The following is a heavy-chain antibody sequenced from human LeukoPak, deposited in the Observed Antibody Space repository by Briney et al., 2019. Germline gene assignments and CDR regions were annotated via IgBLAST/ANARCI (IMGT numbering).Heavy chain of an antibody. Sequence: KHGESLKISCKGSGYSFTNYWIGWVRQMPGKGLEWMGIIYPDDSNTKYSPSFQGLVTISADKSISTAYLQWSSLKASDTAMYYCARQSITIFGVPRGWFDPWGQGTLVTVSS. J-gene: IGHJ5*02. D-gene: IGHD3-3*01. V-gene: IGHV5-51*01. CDR2: IYPDDSNT. CDR3: ARQSITIFGVPRGWFDP. CDR1: GYSFTNYW.